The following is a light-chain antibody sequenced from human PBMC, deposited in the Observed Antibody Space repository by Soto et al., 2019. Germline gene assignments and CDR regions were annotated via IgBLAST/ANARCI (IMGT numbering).Light chain of an antibody. Sequence: QSVLTQPPSASGTPGQRVTISCSGGNSHIGSKPVHRYRQRPATAPYLLLYSNNQRPSGVADRFSGSKSGTSASLDITGLQSEYEADYDCYVWAGSLNGRVFGGGTKLTVL. CDR3: YVWAGSLNGRV. CDR1: NSHIGSKP. V-gene: IGLV1-44*01. CDR2: SNN. J-gene: IGLJ2*01.